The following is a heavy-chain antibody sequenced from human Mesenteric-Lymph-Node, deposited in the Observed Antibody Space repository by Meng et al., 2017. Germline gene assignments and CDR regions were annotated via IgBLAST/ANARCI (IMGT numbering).Heavy chain of an antibody. V-gene: IGHV1-18*01. CDR1: GYIFRNFE. J-gene: IGHJ4*02. CDR3: AREGDRYYDSSGSFDY. D-gene: IGHD3-22*01. Sequence: ASVKVSCKTSGYIFRNFEITWVRQAAGQGLECVGWVNPYNGNTMYAKKFQGRVSLTTDTSTSTAYMELTSLRSDDTAVYYCAREGDRYYDSSGSFDYWGQGTLVTVSS. CDR2: VNPYNGNT.